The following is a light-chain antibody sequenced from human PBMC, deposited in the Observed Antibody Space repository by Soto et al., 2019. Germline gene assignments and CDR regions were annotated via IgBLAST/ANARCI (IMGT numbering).Light chain of an antibody. Sequence: EIVLTQSPGTLSLSPGERATLSCRASQSIRSNYLAWYQQKPGQAPRLLIYGASRRATGIPDRFSGSGSGTDFTLTISRLEPEDFAVYSCLQYHNLWAFGQGTKVEIK. CDR3: LQYHNLWA. CDR1: QSIRSNY. J-gene: IGKJ1*01. V-gene: IGKV3-20*01. CDR2: GAS.